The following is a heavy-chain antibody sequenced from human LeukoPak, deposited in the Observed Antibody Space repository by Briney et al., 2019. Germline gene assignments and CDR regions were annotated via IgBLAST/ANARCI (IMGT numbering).Heavy chain of an antibody. CDR3: ARISVAGTRNWFDP. D-gene: IGHD6-19*01. J-gene: IGHJ5*02. V-gene: IGHV4-4*02. Sequence: SETLSLTCAVSGGSISSSNWWSWVRQPPGKGLEWIGEIYHSGSTNYNPSLKCRVTISVDKSKNQFSLKLSSVTAADTAVYYCARISVAGTRNWFDPWGQGTLVTVSS. CDR2: IYHSGST. CDR1: GGSISSSNW.